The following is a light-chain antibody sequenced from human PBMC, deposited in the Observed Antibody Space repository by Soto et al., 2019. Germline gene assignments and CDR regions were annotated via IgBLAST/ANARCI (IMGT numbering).Light chain of an antibody. Sequence: QSALTQPASVSGSPGQSITISCTGTSSDVGGYNYVSWYQQHPGKAPKLMIYEVSNRPSGVSNRFSGSKSGNTASLTISGLQAEDEADYYCSSYTSSSTPQVVFGGGTKRPS. J-gene: IGLJ2*01. CDR2: EVS. V-gene: IGLV2-14*01. CDR3: SSYTSSSTPQVV. CDR1: SSDVGGYNY.